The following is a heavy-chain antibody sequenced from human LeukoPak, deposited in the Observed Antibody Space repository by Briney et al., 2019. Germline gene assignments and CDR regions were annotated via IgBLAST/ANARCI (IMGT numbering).Heavy chain of an antibody. CDR1: GYTFTSYG. Sequence: GASVKVSCKASGYTFTSYGISWVRQAPGQGLEWMGWISAYNGNTNYAQKLQGRVTMTTDTSTSTAYMELSSLRSEDTAVYYCARQRNYDILYWFDPWGQGTLVTVSS. V-gene: IGHV1-18*01. CDR2: ISAYNGNT. J-gene: IGHJ5*02. CDR3: ARQRNYDILYWFDP. D-gene: IGHD3-9*01.